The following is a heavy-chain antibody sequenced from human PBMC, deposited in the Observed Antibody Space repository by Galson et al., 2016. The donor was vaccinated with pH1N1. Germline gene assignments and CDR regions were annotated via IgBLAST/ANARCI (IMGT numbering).Heavy chain of an antibody. V-gene: IGHV3-48*03. Sequence: SLRLSCAASDFTFSSYEMSWVRQAPGKGLEWVAYISSSGSAIYYADSVEGRFTISRENAGNSLFLQMSSLRAEDTAVYYCARDPSGHAPRPYGAFDIWGQGTMVTVSS. J-gene: IGHJ3*02. CDR3: ARDPSGHAPRPYGAFDI. CDR1: DFTFSSYE. D-gene: IGHD3-10*01. CDR2: ISSSGSAI.